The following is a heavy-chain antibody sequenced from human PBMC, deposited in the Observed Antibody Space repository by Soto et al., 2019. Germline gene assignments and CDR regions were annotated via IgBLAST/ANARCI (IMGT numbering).Heavy chain of an antibody. D-gene: IGHD3-22*01. J-gene: IGHJ3*02. CDR1: GGSIISGGYY. Sequence: SETLSLTCTFSGGSIISGGYYWSWIRQHPGKGLEWIGYIYYSGSTYYNPSLKSRVTISVDTSKNQFSLKLSSVTAADTAVYYCAREGSYYDSSGYSHDAFDIWGQGTMVTVSS. V-gene: IGHV4-31*03. CDR3: AREGSYYDSSGYSHDAFDI. CDR2: IYYSGST.